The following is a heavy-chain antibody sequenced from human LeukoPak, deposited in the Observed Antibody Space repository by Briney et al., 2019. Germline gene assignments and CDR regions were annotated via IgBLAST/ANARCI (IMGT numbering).Heavy chain of an antibody. CDR2: IHYSGST. CDR1: GGSISSYY. J-gene: IGHJ5*02. Sequence: PSETLSLTCTVSGGSISSYYWSWIRQPPGKGLEWIGYIHYSGSTNYNPSLKSRVTISVDTSKNQFSLKLSSVTAADTAVYYCARDRNHYDFWSGYGNWFDPWGQGTLVTVSS. CDR3: ARDRNHYDFWSGYGNWFDP. V-gene: IGHV4-59*01. D-gene: IGHD3-3*01.